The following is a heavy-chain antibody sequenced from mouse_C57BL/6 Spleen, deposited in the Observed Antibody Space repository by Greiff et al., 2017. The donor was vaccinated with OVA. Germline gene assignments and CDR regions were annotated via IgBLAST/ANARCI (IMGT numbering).Heavy chain of an antibody. D-gene: IGHD1-1*01. CDR3: ARGYGSDWYFDV. J-gene: IGHJ1*03. CDR1: GYAFSSYW. V-gene: IGHV1-80*01. CDR2: IYPGDGDT. Sequence: VQLQQSGAELVKPGASVKISCKASGYAFSSYWMNWVKQRPGKGLEWIGQIYPGDGDTKYNGKFKGKARLTADKSSSTTYMQLSNLTSEDSAVYFCARGYGSDWYFDVWGTGTTVTVSS.